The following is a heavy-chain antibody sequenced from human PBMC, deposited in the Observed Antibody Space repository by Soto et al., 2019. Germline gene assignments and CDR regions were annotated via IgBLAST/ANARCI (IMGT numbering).Heavy chain of an antibody. V-gene: IGHV3-23*01. J-gene: IGHJ4*02. CDR1: GFTFSSYA. CDR3: EKGIKIFGVADFDY. CDR2: ISGSGGST. D-gene: IGHD3-3*01. Sequence: GGSLRLSFAASGFTFSSYALSWVLLAPWKGLEWVSAISGSGGSTYYADSVKGRFTISRDNSKNTLYLQMNSLRAEQTAVYYCEKGIKIFGVADFDYWGKGTLVTVS.